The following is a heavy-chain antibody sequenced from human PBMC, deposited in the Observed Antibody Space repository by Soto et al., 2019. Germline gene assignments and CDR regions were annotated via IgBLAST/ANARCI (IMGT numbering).Heavy chain of an antibody. V-gene: IGHV1-69*06. CDR2: IIPIFGTA. CDR1: GGTFSSYA. CDR3: AREVVVVVAATRYYYYYYGMDV. Sequence: SVKVSCKASGGTFSSYAISGVRQAPGQGLEWMGGIIPIFGTANYAQKFQGRVTITADKSTSTAYMELSSLRSEDTAVYYCAREVVVVVAATRYYYYYYGMDVWGQGTTVTVSS. J-gene: IGHJ6*02. D-gene: IGHD2-15*01.